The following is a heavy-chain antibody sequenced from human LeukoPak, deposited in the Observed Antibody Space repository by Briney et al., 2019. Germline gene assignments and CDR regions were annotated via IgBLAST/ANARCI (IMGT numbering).Heavy chain of an antibody. CDR3: ARDVEVAGLRGFDY. CDR2: IIPILGIA. D-gene: IGHD6-19*01. J-gene: IGHJ4*02. CDR1: GGTFSSYT. Sequence: ASVKVSCKASGGTFSSYTLSWVRQAPGQGLEWMGRIIPILGIANYAQKFQGRVTITADKSTSTAYVELSSLRSEDTAVYYCARDVEVAGLRGFDYWGQGTLVTVSS. V-gene: IGHV1-69*04.